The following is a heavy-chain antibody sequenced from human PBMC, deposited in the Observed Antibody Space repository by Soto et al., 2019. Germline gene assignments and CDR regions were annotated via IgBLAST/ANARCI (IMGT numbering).Heavy chain of an antibody. CDR3: AKVTFRSSGWY. D-gene: IGHD6-19*01. CDR1: GDTLNSYA. Sequence: PGGSLKIACAVPGDTLNSYAMSYVRQAPGKRLERVTAISGRGGSTYYADAVGGRFTISRDNSKNTLYLQMNSLRAEDTAVYYCAKVTFRSSGWY. CDR2: ISGRGGST. V-gene: IGHV3-23*01. J-gene: IGHJ2*01.